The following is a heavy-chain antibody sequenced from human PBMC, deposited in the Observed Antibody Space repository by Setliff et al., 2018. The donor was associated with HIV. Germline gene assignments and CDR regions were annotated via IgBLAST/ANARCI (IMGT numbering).Heavy chain of an antibody. CDR3: ARGSSWQYYYYYYMDV. Sequence: SETLSLTCTVSGGSISSSTYYWGWIRQPPGRGLEWIGSIYYSGNTYYNSSLKSRVTISVDTSKNQFSLKLSSVTAAETAVYYCARGSSWQYYYYYYMDVWGKGTTVTVSS. D-gene: IGHD6-13*01. J-gene: IGHJ6*03. CDR2: IYYSGNT. CDR1: GGSISSSTYY. V-gene: IGHV4-39*01.